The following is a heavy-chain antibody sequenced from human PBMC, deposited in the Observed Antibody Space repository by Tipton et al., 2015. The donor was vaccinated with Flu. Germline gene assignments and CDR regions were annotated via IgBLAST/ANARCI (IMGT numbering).Heavy chain of an antibody. Sequence: GSLRLSCAASGFLFSNARMSWVRQAPGKGLEWVGRIKGKTDDETIDYSTPVKGRFTISRDDSTNTVFLQMNSLTTDDTAVYYCGSSITTDGGYYFDYWGQGTLVTVSS. CDR1: GFLFSNAR. CDR2: IKGKTDDETI. J-gene: IGHJ4*02. CDR3: GSSITTDGGYYFDY. V-gene: IGHV3-15*01. D-gene: IGHD6-13*01.